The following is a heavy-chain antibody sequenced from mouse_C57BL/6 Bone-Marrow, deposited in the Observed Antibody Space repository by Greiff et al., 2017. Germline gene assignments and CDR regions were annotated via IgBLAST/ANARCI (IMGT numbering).Heavy chain of an antibody. D-gene: IGHD6-1*01. J-gene: IGHJ4*01. CDR1: GYTFTSYW. CDR2: INPSNGGT. CDR3: ARSGGLHMDY. Sequence: QVQLQQPGTELVKPGASVKLSCKASGYTFTSYWMNWVKQRPGQGLEWIGNINPSNGGTNDNEKFKSKATLSVDNSSSTTYMHLSRLTSEDSDVYYCARSGGLHMDYWGQGTSVTVSS. V-gene: IGHV1-53*01.